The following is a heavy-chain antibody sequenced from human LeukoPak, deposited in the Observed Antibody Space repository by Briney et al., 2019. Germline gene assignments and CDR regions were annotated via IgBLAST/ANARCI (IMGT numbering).Heavy chain of an antibody. Sequence: SETLSLTCTVSGGSISSGSYYWSWIRQPAGKGLEWIGRIYTSGSTNYNPSLKSRVTISVDTSKNQLSLKLSSVTAADTAVYYCARDGVVLDAFDIWGQGTMVTVSS. CDR1: GGSISSGSYY. V-gene: IGHV4-61*02. D-gene: IGHD3-3*01. J-gene: IGHJ3*02. CDR3: ARDGVVLDAFDI. CDR2: IYTSGST.